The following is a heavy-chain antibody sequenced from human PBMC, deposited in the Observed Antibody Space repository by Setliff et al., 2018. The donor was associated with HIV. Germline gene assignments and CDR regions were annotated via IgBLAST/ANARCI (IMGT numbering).Heavy chain of an antibody. CDR3: AKSTADSGIVVVIDY. D-gene: IGHD3-22*01. J-gene: IGHJ4*02. CDR1: GFIFSSYG. CDR2: IWYDGSNK. V-gene: IGHV3-33*06. Sequence: GGSLRLSCAASGFIFSSYGMHWVRQAPGKGLEWVAVIWYDGSNKYYADSVKGRFTISRDNSKNTLYLQMNSLRAEDTAVYYCAKSTADSGIVVVIDYWGQGTLVTV.